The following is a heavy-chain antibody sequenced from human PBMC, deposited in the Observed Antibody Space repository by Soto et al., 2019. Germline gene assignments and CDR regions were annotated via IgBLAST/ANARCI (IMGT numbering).Heavy chain of an antibody. Sequence: EVQLVEAGGGLVQPGGSLRLSCAASGFTFNTYWMTWVRQAPGQGLEWVANIKPDGSETYYLDSVKGRFTISRDSARDSVYLQMNVLRVEDTALYFCGSFGKVAGIDYWGRGTLVTVSS. CDR3: GSFGKVAGIDY. V-gene: IGHV3-7*01. CDR2: IKPDGSET. J-gene: IGHJ4*02. D-gene: IGHD6-19*01. CDR1: GFTFNTYW.